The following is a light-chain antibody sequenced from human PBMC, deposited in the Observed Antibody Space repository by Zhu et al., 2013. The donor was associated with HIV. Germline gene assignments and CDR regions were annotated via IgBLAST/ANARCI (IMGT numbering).Light chain of an antibody. CDR1: RSVYNRY. Sequence: EVVLTQSPGTLSLSPGERATLSCRASRSVYNRYLAWYLQKPGLAPRLVIYDVSNRATGIPDRFSGSGSGTDFTLTINRLEPEDVSVYYCQQYGTAPVTFGGGTKVE. CDR3: QQYGTAPVT. J-gene: IGKJ4*01. V-gene: IGKV3D-20*01. CDR2: DVS.